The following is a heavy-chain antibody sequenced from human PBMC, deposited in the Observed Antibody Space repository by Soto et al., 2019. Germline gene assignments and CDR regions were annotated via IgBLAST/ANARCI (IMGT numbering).Heavy chain of an antibody. J-gene: IGHJ4*02. D-gene: IGHD5-18*01. Sequence: QVQLVQSGAEVREPGASVKVSCKASGYTFTNYGVSWVRQAPGQSIEGMGWIGGYKGHTNYAQKLQGRVTLTTDTSTSTAYMELRSLRSDDTAVYYCAPHTLDTGMPSGYWGQGTLVTVSS. CDR2: IGGYKGHT. CDR1: GYTFTNYG. V-gene: IGHV1-18*01. CDR3: APHTLDTGMPSGY.